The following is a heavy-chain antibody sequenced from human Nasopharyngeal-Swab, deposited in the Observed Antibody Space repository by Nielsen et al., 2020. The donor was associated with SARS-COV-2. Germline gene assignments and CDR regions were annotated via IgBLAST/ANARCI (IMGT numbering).Heavy chain of an antibody. J-gene: IGHJ4*02. CDR2: ISTSSTNL. Sequence: WIRQSPGKGLEWVSSISTSSTNLYYADSVKGRFTISRDNARNSLYLQMNSLRVEDTAVYYCARGPAGSYGDFNYWGQGILVTVSS. V-gene: IGHV3-21*01. CDR3: ARGPAGSYGDFNY. D-gene: IGHD4-17*01.